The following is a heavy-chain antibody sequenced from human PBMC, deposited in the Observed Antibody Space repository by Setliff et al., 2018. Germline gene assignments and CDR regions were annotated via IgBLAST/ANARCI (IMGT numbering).Heavy chain of an antibody. Sequence: ASVKVSCKASGYTFTNYGISWVRQAPGQGLEWMGWISAYNGNTNYAQKLQGRVTMTTDTSTSTAYMELRSLRSDDTAVHYCARVPLPLDIVVVVAATPLEYYYYMDVWGKGTTVTVSS. J-gene: IGHJ6*03. CDR3: ARVPLPLDIVVVVAATPLEYYYYMDV. CDR1: GYTFTNYG. V-gene: IGHV1-18*01. D-gene: IGHD2-15*01. CDR2: ISAYNGNT.